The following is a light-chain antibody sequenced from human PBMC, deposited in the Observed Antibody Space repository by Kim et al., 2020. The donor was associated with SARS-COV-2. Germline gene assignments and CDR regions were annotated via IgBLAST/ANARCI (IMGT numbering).Light chain of an antibody. CDR2: DDD. CDR3: QSYDDNIWV. CDR1: TGSVASHY. V-gene: IGLV6-57*03. Sequence: GKTVTISCTRSTGSVASHYVQWFQQRPGSAPTNVIYDDDQRPSGVPDRFSGSIDSSSNSASLTISGLRTEDEADYYCQSYDDNIWVFGGGTRLTVL. J-gene: IGLJ3*02.